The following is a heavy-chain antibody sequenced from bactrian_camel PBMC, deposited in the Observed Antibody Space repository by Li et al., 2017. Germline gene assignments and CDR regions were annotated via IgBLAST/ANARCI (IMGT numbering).Heavy chain of an antibody. V-gene: IGHV3S9*01. J-gene: IGHJ4*01. Sequence: HVQLVESGGGSVQAGGTLTLSCATPGLTPSGYCMGWFRQAPGKEREGVGSLDSDGRINYADSVQGRFTISGASARNTVSLQMNSLKPEDTDKYYCATCSDPFFGQGTQVTVS. CDR2: LDSDGRI. D-gene: IGHD3*01. CDR1: GLTPSGYC.